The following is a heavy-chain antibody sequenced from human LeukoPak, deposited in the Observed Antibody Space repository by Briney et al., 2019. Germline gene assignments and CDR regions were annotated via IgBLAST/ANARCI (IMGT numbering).Heavy chain of an antibody. Sequence: GGSLRLSCAASGFTFSSYAMSWVRQAPGKGLEWVSAISGSGGSTYYADSVKGRFTISGDNSKNTLYLQMNSLRAEDTAVYYCAKLSAVAGTGPGCFDYWGQGTLVTVSS. CDR2: ISGSGGST. CDR3: AKLSAVAGTGPGCFDY. J-gene: IGHJ4*02. D-gene: IGHD6-19*01. V-gene: IGHV3-23*01. CDR1: GFTFSSYA.